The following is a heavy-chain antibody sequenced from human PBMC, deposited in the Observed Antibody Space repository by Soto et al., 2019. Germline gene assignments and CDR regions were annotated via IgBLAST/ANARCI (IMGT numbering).Heavy chain of an antibody. J-gene: IGHJ6*02. D-gene: IGHD3-10*01. CDR2: TNPNSGGT. Sequence: ASLKVSCKASGYTFTGYYMHSVPQAPEKGLEWMGWTNPNSGGTNYAQKFQGWVTMTRDTFISTAYMELSRLRSDDTAVYYCARSLLDYYGSGSYGTQYYYFYGMDVWGQGTTVTVSS. CDR1: GYTFTGYY. V-gene: IGHV1-2*04. CDR3: ARSLLDYYGSGSYGTQYYYFYGMDV.